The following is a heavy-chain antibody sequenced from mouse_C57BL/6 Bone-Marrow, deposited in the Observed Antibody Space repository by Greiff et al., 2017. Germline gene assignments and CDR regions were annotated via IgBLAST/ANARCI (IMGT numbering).Heavy chain of an antibody. D-gene: IGHD4-1*01. CDR1: GYTFTSYW. Sequence: QVQLQQPEAELVMPGASVKLSCKASGYTFTSYWMHWVKQRPGQGLEWIGEIDPSDSYTNYNQKFKGKSTLTVDKSSSTAYMQLSSLTSEDSAVYYCALTAPWFAYWGQGTLVTVSA. CDR2: IDPSDSYT. J-gene: IGHJ3*01. CDR3: ALTAPWFAY. V-gene: IGHV1-69*01.